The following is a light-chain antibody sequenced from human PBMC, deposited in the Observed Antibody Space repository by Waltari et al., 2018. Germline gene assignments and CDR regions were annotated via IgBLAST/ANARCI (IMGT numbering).Light chain of an antibody. CDR1: QSLLHSNGYNY. V-gene: IGKV2-28*01. J-gene: IGKJ2*01. Sequence: DIVMTQSPLSLPVTPGEPASISCRSSQSLLHSNGYNYLDWYLQKPGQSPQLLIYLGSNRASGVPDRFSGSGSGTDFTQKISRVEAEDVGVYYCMQALQTSYTFGQGTKLEIK. CDR3: MQALQTSYT. CDR2: LGS.